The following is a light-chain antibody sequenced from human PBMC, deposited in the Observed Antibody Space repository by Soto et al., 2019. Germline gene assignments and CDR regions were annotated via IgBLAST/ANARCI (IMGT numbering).Light chain of an antibody. CDR2: WAS. CDR1: QSVLYSSNNKNY. CDR3: HQYYRTPLT. Sequence: DIVMTQSPDSLAVSLGERATINCKSSQSVLYSSNNKNYLAWYQQKPGQPPKLLISWASTRESGVPHRFSGSGSGTDFSLTISSLQAEDVAVYVCHQYYRTPLTFGGGTKVEIK. J-gene: IGKJ4*01. V-gene: IGKV4-1*01.